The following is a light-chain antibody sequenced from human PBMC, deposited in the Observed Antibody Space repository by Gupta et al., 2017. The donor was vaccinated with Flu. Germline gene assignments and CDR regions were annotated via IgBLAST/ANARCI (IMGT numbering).Light chain of an antibody. CDR3: NSRDSSGYHLV. V-gene: IGLV3-19*01. Sequence: SSQLTQDPAVSVALGQTVRFTCQGDSLRSYYAGWYQQKPGQAPLLVIYDKNNRPSGIPDRFSGSSSGNTASLTITGARAEDEADYYCNSRDSSGYHLVFGGGTKLTVL. CDR1: SLRSYY. CDR2: DKN. J-gene: IGLJ2*01.